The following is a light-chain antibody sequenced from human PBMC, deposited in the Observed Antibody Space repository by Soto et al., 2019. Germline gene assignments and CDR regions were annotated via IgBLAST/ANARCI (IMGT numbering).Light chain of an antibody. CDR2: DAY. V-gene: IGKV3-11*01. J-gene: IGKJ5*01. CDR3: QQRHMWPIT. Sequence: EVVLTQSPVTLSLSPGERATLSSRASQSFRGLLAWYQQKPGQAPRLLIYDAYNRATGIPPRLSGSGSGTDFTLTISSLEPEDSAVYYCQQRHMWPITFGQGTRLEIK. CDR1: QSFRGL.